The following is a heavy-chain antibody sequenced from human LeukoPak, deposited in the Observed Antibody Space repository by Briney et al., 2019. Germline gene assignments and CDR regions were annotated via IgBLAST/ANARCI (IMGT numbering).Heavy chain of an antibody. Sequence: GGSLRLSCAASGFTFSGHNMNWVRQAPGKGLEWISFVSISSGTIYYADSVKGRFTISRDNSKNTLYLQMNNLRTEDTAVYYCAKDRDIILMGHGMDVWGQGATVTVSS. CDR3: AKDRDIILMGHGMDV. J-gene: IGHJ6*02. CDR1: GFTFSGHN. CDR2: VSISSGTI. V-gene: IGHV3-48*01. D-gene: IGHD3-10*01.